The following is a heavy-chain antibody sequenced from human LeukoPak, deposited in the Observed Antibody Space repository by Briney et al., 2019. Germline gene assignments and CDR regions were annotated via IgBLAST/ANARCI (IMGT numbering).Heavy chain of an antibody. Sequence: ASVKVSCTASGTGFPMHWVRQAPGQRLEWMGWINVANGDTGYSREFLGRVTITRDTSASTVYMELSSLSSEDTAVYYCARKGYFAPGSYHFDYWGQGTLVTVSS. CDR2: INVANGDT. CDR1: GTGFP. J-gene: IGHJ4*02. CDR3: ARKGYFAPGSYHFDY. D-gene: IGHD3-10*01. V-gene: IGHV1-3*01.